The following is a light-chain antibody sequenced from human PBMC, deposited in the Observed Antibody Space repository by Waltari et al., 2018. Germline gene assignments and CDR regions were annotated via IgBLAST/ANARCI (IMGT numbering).Light chain of an antibody. J-gene: IGKJ1*01. CDR3: QHRDRT. CDR2: ETS. CDR1: QGGIDY. Sequence: EVVLTQSPATLSLSPGDRATLSCRASQGGIDYLAWYQQRPGQAPRRLIYETSNRAPGIPARFRGSGSGADFTLTISSLQPEDFAVYYCQHRDRTFGQGTKVEIK. V-gene: IGKV3-11*01.